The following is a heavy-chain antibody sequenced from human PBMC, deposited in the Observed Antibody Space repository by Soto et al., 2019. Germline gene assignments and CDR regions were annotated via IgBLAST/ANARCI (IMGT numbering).Heavy chain of an antibody. CDR1: GGSISSYY. V-gene: IGHV4-59*01. Sequence: SETLSLTCTVSGGSISSYYWSWIRQPPGKGLEWIGDIYYSGSTNYNPSLKSRVTISVDTSKNQFSLRLSSVTAADTAVYYCERDLDGSGSYYFWGQGTMVTVS. CDR2: IYYSGST. CDR3: ERDLDGSGSYYF. D-gene: IGHD3-10*01. J-gene: IGHJ3*01.